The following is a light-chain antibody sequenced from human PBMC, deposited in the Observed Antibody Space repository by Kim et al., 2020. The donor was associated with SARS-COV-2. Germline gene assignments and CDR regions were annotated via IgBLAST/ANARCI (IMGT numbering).Light chain of an antibody. J-gene: IGKJ1*01. Sequence: ASVGDRVPITCRASQSINYWLAWYQQKPGKAPKLLIHKASTLHSGVPSRFSGSGSGTEFTLTISSLQPDDFATYYCQQYNNYLGTFGQGTKVDIK. CDR2: KAS. CDR1: QSINYW. CDR3: QQYNNYLGT. V-gene: IGKV1-5*03.